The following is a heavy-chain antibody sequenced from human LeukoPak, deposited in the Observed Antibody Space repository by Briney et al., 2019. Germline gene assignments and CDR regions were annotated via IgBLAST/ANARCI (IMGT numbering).Heavy chain of an antibody. CDR3: ARHSTRPNWYTPVDY. D-gene: IGHD1-20*01. J-gene: IGHJ4*02. V-gene: IGHV5-51*01. CDR2: IYPGDSDT. CDR1: GYNFATYW. Sequence: GESLKISCKASGYNFATYWIGWVRQMPGKGLEWVALIYPGDSDTRYSPSFQGQITISADTSISTAYLQWTSLKASDTAMYYCARHSTRPNWYTPVDYWGQGTLVTVSS.